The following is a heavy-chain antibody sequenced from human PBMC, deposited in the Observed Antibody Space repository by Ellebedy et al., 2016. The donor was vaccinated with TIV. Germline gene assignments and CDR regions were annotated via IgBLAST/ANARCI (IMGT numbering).Heavy chain of an antibody. D-gene: IGHD3-22*01. J-gene: IGHJ4*02. CDR1: GFTFSSYS. CDR2: ISSSSYI. Sequence: GESLKISCAASGFTFSSYSMNWVRQAPGKGLEWVSSISSSSYIYYADSVKGRFTISRDNAKNSLYLQMNSLRAEDTAVYYCARDLGYYYDSSGYYSSFDYWGQGTLVTVSS. V-gene: IGHV3-21*01. CDR3: ARDLGYYYDSSGYYSSFDY.